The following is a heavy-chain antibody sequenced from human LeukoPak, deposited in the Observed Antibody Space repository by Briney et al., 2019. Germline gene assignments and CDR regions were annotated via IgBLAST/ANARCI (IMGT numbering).Heavy chain of an antibody. V-gene: IGHV1-46*01. CDR2: INPSGGST. Sequence: ASVKVSCKASGYTFTSYYMHWVRQAPGQGLEWMGIINPSGGSTSYAQKFQGRVTMTRDTSTSTVYMELSSLRSEDTAVYYCAKGRGRGSLIVVVNAFDIWGLGTMVTVSS. CDR3: AKGRGRGSLIVVVNAFDI. D-gene: IGHD3-22*01. CDR1: GYTFTSYY. J-gene: IGHJ3*02.